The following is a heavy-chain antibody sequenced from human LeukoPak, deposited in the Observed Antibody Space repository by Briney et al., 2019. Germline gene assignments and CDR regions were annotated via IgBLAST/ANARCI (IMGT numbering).Heavy chain of an antibody. CDR1: GGSISSHY. CDR2: IWTTGST. J-gene: IGHJ2*01. D-gene: IGHD1-26*01. CDR3: ARVRAYANFVGSFDL. V-gene: IGHV4-4*07. Sequence: SVTLSLTCTVSGGSISSHYWSWIRHPAGKRLEWLGRIWTTGSTAYNPSYKSRLTMSMDKSNNQFSLKLTSITAADTAVYYCARVRAYANFVGSFDLWGRGALVTVSS.